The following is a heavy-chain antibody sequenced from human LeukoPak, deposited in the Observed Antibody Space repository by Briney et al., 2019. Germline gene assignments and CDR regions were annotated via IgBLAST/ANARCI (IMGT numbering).Heavy chain of an antibody. Sequence: ASVKVSCKASGFTFISSAMQLVRQARGQRLEWIGWIVVGSDRTNYAQKFQERVTITRDMSTSTAYMELRSLRSEDTAVYYCATDSPYVPIAFDLWGQGTMVTVSS. CDR1: GFTFISSA. V-gene: IGHV1-58*02. CDR2: IVVGSDRT. CDR3: ATDSPYVPIAFDL. D-gene: IGHD3-16*01. J-gene: IGHJ3*01.